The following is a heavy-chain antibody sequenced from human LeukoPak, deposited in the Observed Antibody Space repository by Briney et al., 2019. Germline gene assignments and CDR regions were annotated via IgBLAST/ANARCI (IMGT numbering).Heavy chain of an antibody. CDR3: ARGGGGSWYPGLLDY. CDR1: GFPFSSYS. D-gene: IGHD1-26*01. CDR2: ISSSSSTI. Sequence: GGALRLSCAASGFPFSSYSMNWVRHAPGKGLEWVSYISSSSSTIYYADSAKGRFTISRDNGKNSLYLQMNSLRAEDTAVYYCARGGGGSWYPGLLDYWGQGTMVSVCS. V-gene: IGHV3-48*04. J-gene: IGHJ4*02.